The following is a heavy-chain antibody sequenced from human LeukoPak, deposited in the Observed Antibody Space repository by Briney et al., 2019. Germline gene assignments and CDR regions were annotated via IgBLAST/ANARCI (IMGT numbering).Heavy chain of an antibody. CDR1: GYTFTSYG. Sequence: ASVKVSCKASGYTFTSYGISWVRQAPGQGLEWMGWISAHNGNTNYEEKVQGRVTMTTDTSTSTAYMELRSLRSDDTAVYYCARDKGTVATYYYYYMDVWGKGTTVTVS. CDR2: ISAHNGNT. J-gene: IGHJ6*03. D-gene: IGHD6-19*01. V-gene: IGHV1-18*01. CDR3: ARDKGTVATYYYYYMDV.